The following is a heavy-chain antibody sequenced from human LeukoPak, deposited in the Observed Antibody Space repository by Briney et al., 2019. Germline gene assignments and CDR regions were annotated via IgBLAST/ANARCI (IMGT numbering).Heavy chain of an antibody. D-gene: IGHD1-26*01. J-gene: IGHJ4*02. Sequence: SETLSLTCTVSGGSISSYYWSWIRQPPGKGLEWIGYIYYSGSTNYNPSLKSRVTISVDTSKNQFSLKLSSVTAADTAVYYCARVGFSGSYLYWGQGTLVTVSS. CDR2: IYYSGST. CDR3: ARVGFSGSYLY. V-gene: IGHV4-59*12. CDR1: GGSISSYY.